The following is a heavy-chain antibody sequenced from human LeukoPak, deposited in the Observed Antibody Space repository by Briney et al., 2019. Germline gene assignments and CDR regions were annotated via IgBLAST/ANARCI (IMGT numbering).Heavy chain of an antibody. CDR1: GFTFSTNW. V-gene: IGHV3-74*01. J-gene: IGHJ4*02. Sequence: GGSLRLSCAASGFTFSTNWMHWVRQAPGKGLVWVSRINNDGSSTNYADSVKGRFIISRDNAKNTLYLQMNSLRGEDTAVYYCARALGSPLDYWGQGTLVTVSS. CDR2: INNDGSST. D-gene: IGHD1-26*01. CDR3: ARALGSPLDY.